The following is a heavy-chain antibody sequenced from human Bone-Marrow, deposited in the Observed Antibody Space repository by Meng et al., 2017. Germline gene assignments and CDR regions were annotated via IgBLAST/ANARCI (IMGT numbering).Heavy chain of an antibody. V-gene: IGHV1-2*06. Sequence: QVQLVQSGAEVKKPGASIKVSCTASGYTCSGYYIHWVRQAPGQGREWMGRVNPNRGARNYAQKFQDRVTMTRDTSTNTAYMELSSLRLDESAVYYCARSPRGQVAAEEGGMDVWGQGTTVTVSS. CDR1: GYTCSGYY. CDR2: VNPNRGAR. D-gene: IGHD6-13*01. J-gene: IGHJ6*02. CDR3: ARSPRGQVAAEEGGMDV.